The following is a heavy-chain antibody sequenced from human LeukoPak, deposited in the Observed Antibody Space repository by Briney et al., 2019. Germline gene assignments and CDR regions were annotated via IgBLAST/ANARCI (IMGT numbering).Heavy chain of an antibody. J-gene: IGHJ5*02. Sequence: SETLSLTCTVSGHSIINSYYWGWIRQPPGKGLEWVGSTYHRGSTYYNPSLKSRVTISIVTSKNQFSLKLNSVTAADTAVYYCAKDILGSGSYRWRFDPWGQGTLVTVSS. CDR1: GHSIINSYY. CDR3: AKDILGSGSYRWRFDP. CDR2: TYHRGST. V-gene: IGHV4-38-2*02. D-gene: IGHD1-26*01.